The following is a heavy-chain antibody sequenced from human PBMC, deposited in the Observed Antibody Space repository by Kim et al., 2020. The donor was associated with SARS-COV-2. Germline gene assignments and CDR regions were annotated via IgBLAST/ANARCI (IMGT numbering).Heavy chain of an antibody. D-gene: IGHD6-13*01. CDR1: GGSISSYY. CDR3: ARHRPSRSWFHEVDY. Sequence: SETLSLTCTVSGGSISSYYWSWIRQPPGKGLEWIGYIYYSGSTNYNPSLKSRVTISVDTSKNQFSLKLSSVTAADTAVYYCARHRPSRSWFHEVDYWGQGTLVTVSS. V-gene: IGHV4-59*08. CDR2: IYYSGST. J-gene: IGHJ4*02.